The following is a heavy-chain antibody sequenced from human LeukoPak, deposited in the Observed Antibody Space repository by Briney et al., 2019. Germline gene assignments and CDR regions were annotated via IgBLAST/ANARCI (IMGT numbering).Heavy chain of an antibody. J-gene: IGHJ4*02. CDR3: ARDTRIEWLRFLDY. D-gene: IGHD5-12*01. Sequence: SETLSLTCTVSGGSISSYYWSWIRQPPGKGLEWIGYIYYSGSTNYNPSLKSRVTISVDTSKNQFSLKLSSVTAADTAIYYWARDTRIEWLRFLDYWGQGILVTVSS. CDR1: GGSISSYY. V-gene: IGHV4-59*12. CDR2: IYYSGST.